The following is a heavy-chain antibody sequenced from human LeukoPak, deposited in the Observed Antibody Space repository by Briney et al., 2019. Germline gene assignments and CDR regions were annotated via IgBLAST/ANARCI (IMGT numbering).Heavy chain of an antibody. D-gene: IGHD3-22*01. J-gene: IGHJ4*02. CDR3: AKDSTYDSSELNY. Sequence: GGPLRLPGEAFGLPFGGFGLPWVGQAQARGLTWVEVISYDGSNKYYADSVKGRFTISRDNSKNTLYLQMNSLRAEDTAVYYCAKDSTYDSSELNYWGQGTLVTVSS. V-gene: IGHV3-30*18. CDR2: ISYDGSNK. CDR1: GLPFGGFG.